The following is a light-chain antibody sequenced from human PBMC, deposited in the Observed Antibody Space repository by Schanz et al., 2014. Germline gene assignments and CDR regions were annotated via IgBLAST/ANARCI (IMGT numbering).Light chain of an antibody. V-gene: IGKV1-39*01. CDR1: QSIINF. CDR3: MQSLHFTT. J-gene: IGKJ4*01. CDR2: AAS. Sequence: DIQVTQSPSSLSASVGDRVTVTCRASQSIINFLNWYQQKPGTAPKLLIYAASSLQSGVPSRFSGSGSGTDFTLTISRVEAEDVGVYYCMQSLHFTTFGGGTKVEIK.